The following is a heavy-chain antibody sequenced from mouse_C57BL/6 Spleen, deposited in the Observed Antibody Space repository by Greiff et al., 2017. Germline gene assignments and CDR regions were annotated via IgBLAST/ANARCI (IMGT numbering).Heavy chain of an antibody. D-gene: IGHD6-1*01. V-gene: IGHV1-52*01. CDR2: IDPSDSET. CDR3: ASGTSPDYFDY. J-gene: IGHJ2*01. CDR1: GYTFTSYW. Sequence: QVQLQQPGAELVRPGSSVKLSCKASGYTFTSYWMHWVKQRPIQGLEWIGNIDPSDSETHYNQKFKDKATLTLDKSSRTASMQLSSLTSEDAAVYYCASGTSPDYFDYWGQGTTLTVSS.